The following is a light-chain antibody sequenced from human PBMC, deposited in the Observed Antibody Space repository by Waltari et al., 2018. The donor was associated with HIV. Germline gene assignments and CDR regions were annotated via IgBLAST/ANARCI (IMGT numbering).Light chain of an antibody. V-gene: IGLV3-21*02. Sequence: SYVLTQPPSVSVAPGQTARITCGGNSVGSKSVHWYQQKSGQAPVLVVYDDSDRPSGIHERFSGSNSGNRATLTISRVEDGDEVDYYCQVGVDNSVIFAGGTRLSVL. CDR3: QVGVDNSVI. CDR2: DDS. J-gene: IGLJ2*01. CDR1: SVGSKS.